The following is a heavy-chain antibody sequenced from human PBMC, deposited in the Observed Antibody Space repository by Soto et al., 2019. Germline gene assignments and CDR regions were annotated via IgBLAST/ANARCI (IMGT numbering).Heavy chain of an antibody. CDR2: IWYDGSNK. CDR3: ARVGMTGYYNEEEPDYYFDY. Sequence: QVQLVESGGGVVQPGRSLRLSCAASGFTFSSYGMHWVRQAPGKGLEWVAVIWYDGSNKYYADSVKGRFTISRDNSKNTLYLQMISLRAEDTAVYYCARVGMTGYYNEEEPDYYFDYWGQGTLVTVSS. D-gene: IGHD3-9*01. J-gene: IGHJ4*02. V-gene: IGHV3-33*01. CDR1: GFTFSSYG.